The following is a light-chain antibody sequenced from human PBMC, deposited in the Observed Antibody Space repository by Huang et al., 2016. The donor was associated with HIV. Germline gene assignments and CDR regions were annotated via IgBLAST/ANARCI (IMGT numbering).Light chain of an antibody. CDR1: QSISNY. CDR2: GAS. J-gene: IGKJ1*01. V-gene: IGKV1-39*01. CDR3: QQSYNTPPT. Sequence: DIQMTQSPASLSASVGDRVTITCRATQSISNYVNWYQQKPGKAPTLLIYGASTLQSGVPSRFSGSGSGTDVTLTISSLQPEDFTTYYCQQSYNTPPTFGQGTKVEI.